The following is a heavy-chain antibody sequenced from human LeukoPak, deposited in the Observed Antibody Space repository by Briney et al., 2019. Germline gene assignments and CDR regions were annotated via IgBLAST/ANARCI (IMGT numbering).Heavy chain of an antibody. CDR1: GGSISSGSYY. CDR2: IYTSGNT. V-gene: IGHV4-61*02. CDR3: ARGTRRHYYYYGMDV. D-gene: IGHD1-7*01. J-gene: IGHJ6*02. Sequence: SQTLSLTCTVSGGSISSGSYYWSWLRQPAGKGLEWIGRIYTSGNTNYNPSLKSRVTISVDTSKNQFSLKLSSVTAADTAVYYCARGTRRHYYYYGMDVRSQGTTVTVSS.